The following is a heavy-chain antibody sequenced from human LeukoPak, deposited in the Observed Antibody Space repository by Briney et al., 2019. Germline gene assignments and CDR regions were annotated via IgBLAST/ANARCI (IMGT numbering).Heavy chain of an antibody. CDR1: GGSFSGYY. J-gene: IGHJ5*02. D-gene: IGHD1-14*01. CDR3: ARGRTPNNWFDP. CDR2: INHSGST. V-gene: IGHV4-34*01. Sequence: SETLSLTCAVYGGSFSGYYWSWIRQPPGKGLEWIGEINHSGSTSYNPSLKSRVTISVDTSKNQFSLKLSSVTAADTAVYYCARGRTPNNWFDPWGQGTLVTVSS.